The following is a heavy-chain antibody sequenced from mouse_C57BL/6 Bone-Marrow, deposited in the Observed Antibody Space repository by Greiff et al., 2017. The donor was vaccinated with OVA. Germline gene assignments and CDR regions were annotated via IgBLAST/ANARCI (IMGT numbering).Heavy chain of an antibody. Sequence: EVMLVESGGDLVKPGGSLKLSCEASGFTFSSYGMSWVRQTPDKRLEWVATISTGGSYTYYPDNVKGRFNISRDNTKNTLYLQMSSLKSEDTAMCYCARRVITTVARYLDVWGKGTTVTVSS. V-gene: IGHV5-6*02. CDR2: ISTGGSYT. J-gene: IGHJ1*03. D-gene: IGHD1-1*01. CDR3: ARRVITTVARYLDV. CDR1: GFTFSSYG.